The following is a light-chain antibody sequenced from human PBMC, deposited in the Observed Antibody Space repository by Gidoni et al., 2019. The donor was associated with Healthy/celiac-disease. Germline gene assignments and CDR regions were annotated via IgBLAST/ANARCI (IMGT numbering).Light chain of an antibody. CDR1: QSISSY. V-gene: IGKV1-39*01. CDR3: QQSDSTQIS. CDR2: AAS. Sequence: DIQMTQSPSSLSASVGDRVTITCRASQSISSYLNWYQQKPGKAPKFLIYAASSLQSGVPSRFSGSGSGTDFTLTISSLQPEDFATYYCQQSDSTQISFXQXTRLEIK. J-gene: IGKJ5*01.